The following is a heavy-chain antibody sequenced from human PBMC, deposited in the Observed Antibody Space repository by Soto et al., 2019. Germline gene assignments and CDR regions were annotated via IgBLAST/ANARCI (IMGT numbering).Heavy chain of an antibody. J-gene: IGHJ4*02. V-gene: IGHV1-69*13. CDR2: IIPIFGTA. CDR3: ARDYDSSGYSRRAFGY. D-gene: IGHD3-22*01. Sequence: ASVKVSCKASGGTFGSYAISWVRQAPGQGLEWMGGIIPIFGTANYAQKFQGRVTITADESTSTAYMELSSLRSEDTAVYYCARDYDSSGYSRRAFGYWGQGTLVTVSS. CDR1: GGTFGSYA.